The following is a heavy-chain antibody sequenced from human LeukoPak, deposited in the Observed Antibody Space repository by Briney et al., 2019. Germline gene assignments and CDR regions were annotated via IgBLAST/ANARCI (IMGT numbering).Heavy chain of an antibody. CDR1: GVSFNEYY. CDR2: INHSGYT. Sequence: SETLSLTCAVSGVSFNEYYWSWVRQTPGKGLEWIGEINHSGYTNDSPSLKSRVTLSIDTSRKQFSLNLRSVTVADTGIYYCTIMTTGHDYWGQGTMVTVSS. CDR3: TIMTTGHDY. D-gene: IGHD4-17*01. V-gene: IGHV4-34*01. J-gene: IGHJ4*02.